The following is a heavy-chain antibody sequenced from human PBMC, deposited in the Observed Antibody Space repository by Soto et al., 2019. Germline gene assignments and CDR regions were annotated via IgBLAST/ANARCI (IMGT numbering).Heavy chain of an antibody. CDR1: GFTFSSYG. CDR2: ISYDGSNK. Sequence: GGSLRLSCAASGFTFSSYGMHWVRQAPGKGLEWVAVISYDGSNKYYADSVKGRFTISRDNSKNTLYLQMNSLRAEDTAVYYCAKEFCSSTSCPYYYYGMDVWGQGTTVTVSS. D-gene: IGHD2-2*01. CDR3: AKEFCSSTSCPYYYYGMDV. V-gene: IGHV3-30*18. J-gene: IGHJ6*02.